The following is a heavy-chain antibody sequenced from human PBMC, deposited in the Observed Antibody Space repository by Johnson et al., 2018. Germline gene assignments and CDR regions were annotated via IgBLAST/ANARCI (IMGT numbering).Heavy chain of an antibody. CDR3: AKENFFPSRPDAFDI. J-gene: IGHJ3*02. D-gene: IGHD2/OR15-2a*01. CDR1: GFTFSNYA. Sequence: VQLVQSGGGVVQPGGSLRLSCAASGFTFSNYAMAWVRLAPGKGLEWVSGISGSGATTYYATSVEGRFTISSDSSNNAVYLQMNSLRADDTAVYYCAKENFFPSRPDAFDIWGPGTMVTVSS. V-gene: IGHV3-23*04. CDR2: ISGSGATT.